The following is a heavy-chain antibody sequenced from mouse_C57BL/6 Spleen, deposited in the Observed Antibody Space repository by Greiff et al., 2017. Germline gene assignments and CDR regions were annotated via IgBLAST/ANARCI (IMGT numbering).Heavy chain of an antibody. V-gene: IGHV2-2*01. J-gene: IGHJ4*01. D-gene: IGHD2-4*01. CDR3: ARNRGDYEEYAMDY. Sequence: QVQLQQSGPGLVQPSQSLSITCTVSGFSLTSYGVHWVRQSPGKGLEWLGVIWSGGSTDYNAALISRLSISKDNSKSQVFFKMNSLQADDTAIYYCARNRGDYEEYAMDYWGQGTSVTVSS. CDR2: IWSGGST. CDR1: GFSLTSYG.